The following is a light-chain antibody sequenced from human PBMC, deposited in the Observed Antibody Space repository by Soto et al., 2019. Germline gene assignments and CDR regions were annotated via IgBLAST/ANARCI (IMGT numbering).Light chain of an antibody. CDR2: GAF. J-gene: IGKJ2*01. CDR3: HQYEEWLTA. CDR1: QSIGSN. Sequence: EIVMTQSPATLSVFPGERATLSCRASQSIGSNLAWYQQKPGQAPRLLVYGAFNRATGIPDRFSGSGSGTEFTLTISSLQSEDSAVYYCHQYEEWLTAFCQGTKLEIK. V-gene: IGKV3-15*01.